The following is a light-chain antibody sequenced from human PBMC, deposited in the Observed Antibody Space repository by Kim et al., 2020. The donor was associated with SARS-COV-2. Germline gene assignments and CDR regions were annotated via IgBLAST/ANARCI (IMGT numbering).Light chain of an antibody. CDR1: QSISPD. J-gene: IGKJ2*01. CDR2: GAS. CDR3: QQYYTWPPFT. Sequence: PPGETATLPCRASQSISPDLAWYQQKPGQAPRLLIFGASARATGVPARFSGSASGTEFTLTINSLQSEDFAVYYCQQYYTWPPFTFGQGTKLEI. V-gene: IGKV3-15*01.